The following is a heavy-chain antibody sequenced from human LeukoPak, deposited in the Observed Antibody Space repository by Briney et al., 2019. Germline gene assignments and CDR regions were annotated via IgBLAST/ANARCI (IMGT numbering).Heavy chain of an antibody. CDR2: INPNSGGT. CDR3: ARLGIVVVPAATPDY. Sequence: ASVKVSCKATGSTFTGYYMHWVRQAPGQGLEWIGWINPNSGGTNYAQKFQGRVTMTRDTSISTAYMELSRLRSDDTAVYYCARLGIVVVPAATPDYWGQGTLVTVSS. J-gene: IGHJ4*02. V-gene: IGHV1-2*02. CDR1: GSTFTGYY. D-gene: IGHD2-2*01.